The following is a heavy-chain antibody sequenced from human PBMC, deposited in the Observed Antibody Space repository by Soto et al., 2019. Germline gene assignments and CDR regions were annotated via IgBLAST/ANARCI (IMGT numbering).Heavy chain of an antibody. CDR3: ARDEHGDLDY. V-gene: IGHV3-33*01. CDR1: GFTFSSYG. D-gene: IGHD4-17*01. Sequence: QVQLVESGGGVVQPGRSLRLSCAASGFTFSSYGMHWVRQAPGKGREWVAVIWYDGSNKYYADSVQGRFTISRDNCKNALYLQMNSLRAEDTDVYYCARDEHGDLDYWGQGTLVTVSS. CDR2: IWYDGSNK. J-gene: IGHJ4*02.